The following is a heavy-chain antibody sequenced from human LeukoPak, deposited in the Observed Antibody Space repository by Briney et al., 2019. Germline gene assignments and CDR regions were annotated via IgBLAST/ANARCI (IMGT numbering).Heavy chain of an antibody. J-gene: IGHJ4*02. CDR1: GGSISSYY. V-gene: IGHV4-59*08. CDR3: ARHNAVRGVI. Sequence: PSETLSLTCTDSGGSISSYYWSWIRQPAGKGLEWIGYIYYSGSTNYNPSLKSRVTISVDTSKNQFSLKLSSVTAADTAVYYCARHNAVRGVIWGQGTLVTVSS. D-gene: IGHD3-10*01. CDR2: IYYSGST.